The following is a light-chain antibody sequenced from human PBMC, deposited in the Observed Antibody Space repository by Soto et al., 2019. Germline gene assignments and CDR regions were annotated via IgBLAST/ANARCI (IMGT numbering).Light chain of an antibody. V-gene: IGLV1-44*01. CDR3: EAWDETLDGLYV. CDR2: ETD. CDR1: SSNVAINP. J-gene: IGLJ1*01. Sequence: QSVLTQPPSVSGTPGQRVTRSCSGSSSNVAINPVNWYQHLPGAAPRLLIYETDRRSSGVPDRFSASKSGTSASLAISGLTSEDEADYYCEAWDETLDGLYVFGTGTKVTVL.